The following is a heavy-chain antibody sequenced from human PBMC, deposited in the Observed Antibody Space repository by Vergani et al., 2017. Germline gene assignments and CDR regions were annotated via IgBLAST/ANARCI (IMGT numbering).Heavy chain of an antibody. CDR3: AKSLTMIVVVIHPDAFDI. V-gene: IGHV3-23*01. CDR2: ISGSGGST. J-gene: IGHJ3*02. D-gene: IGHD3-22*01. CDR1: GFTFSSYA. Sequence: EVQLLESGGGLVQPGGSLRLSCAASGFTFSSYAMSWVRQAPGKGLEWVSAISGSGGSTYYADSVKGLFTISRDNSKNTLYLQMNSLRAEDTAVYYCAKSLTMIVVVIHPDAFDIWGQGTMVTVSS.